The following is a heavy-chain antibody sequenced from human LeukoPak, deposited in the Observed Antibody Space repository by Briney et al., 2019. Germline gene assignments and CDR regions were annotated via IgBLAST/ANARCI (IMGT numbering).Heavy chain of an antibody. CDR1: GFTFSSYA. CDR2: ITGSGGST. CDR3: ANPIYAQVPPAPDAFDI. D-gene: IGHD2-2*01. V-gene: IGHV3-23*01. Sequence: GGSLRLSCAASGFTFSSYAMSWVRQAPGKGLEWVSAITGSGGSTYYADSVKGRFTISRDNSKNTLYLQMNSLRANDTAIYYCANPIYAQVPPAPDAFDIWGQGTMVTVSS. J-gene: IGHJ3*02.